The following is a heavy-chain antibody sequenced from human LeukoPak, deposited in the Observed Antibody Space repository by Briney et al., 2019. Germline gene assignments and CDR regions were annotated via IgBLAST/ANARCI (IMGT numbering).Heavy chain of an antibody. J-gene: IGHJ4*02. V-gene: IGHV3-21*04. CDR3: AKAQHTAMVRHGDY. CDR1: GFTFSSYS. Sequence: GGSLRLSCAASGFTFSSYSMNWVRQAPGKGLEWVSSISSSSSYIYYADSVKGRFTISRDNAKNSLYLQMNSLRAEDTAVYYCAKAQHTAMVRHGDYWGRGTLVTVSS. D-gene: IGHD5-18*01. CDR2: ISSSSSYI.